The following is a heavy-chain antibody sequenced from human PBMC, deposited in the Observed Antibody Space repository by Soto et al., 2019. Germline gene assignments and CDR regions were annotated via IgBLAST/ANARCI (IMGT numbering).Heavy chain of an antibody. J-gene: IGHJ4*02. CDR1: GFTFSSYA. Sequence: GGSLRLSCAASGFTFSSYAMHWVRQAPGKGLEWVAVISYDGSNKYYADSVKGRFTISRDNSKNTLYLQMNSLRAEDTAVYYCASPSIAARLTGDYFDYWGQGTLVTVSS. CDR3: ASPSIAARLTGDYFDY. CDR2: ISYDGSNK. D-gene: IGHD6-6*01. V-gene: IGHV3-30-3*01.